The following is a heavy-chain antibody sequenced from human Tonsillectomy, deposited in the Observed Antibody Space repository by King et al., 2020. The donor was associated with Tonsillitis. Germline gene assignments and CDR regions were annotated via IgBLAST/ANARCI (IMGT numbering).Heavy chain of an antibody. CDR2: ISYSGNT. Sequence: VQLQESGPGLVKPSETLSLTCTVSGISISSYYWTWIRQPPGKGLEWIGYISYSGNTNYNPSLKSRVTISVDTSKNQFSLKLSSLTAADTAVYYCARHTLPLDWGQGTLVTVSS. J-gene: IGHJ4*02. V-gene: IGHV4-59*08. CDR1: GISISSYY. D-gene: IGHD6-13*01. CDR3: ARHTLPLD.